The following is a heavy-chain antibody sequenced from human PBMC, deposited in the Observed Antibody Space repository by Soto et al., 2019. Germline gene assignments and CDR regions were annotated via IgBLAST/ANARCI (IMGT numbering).Heavy chain of an antibody. J-gene: IGHJ3*02. CDR2: ISGDSTDR. Sequence: QVQLLESGGGLVRPGGSLRLSCTASKFTVSAYYMAWIRQAPGKGLDWISYISGDSTDRNYADSVKGRFTISRDNAKNSLYLQMSSLTVEDMAVYFCATGQEVRMADIWGQGTMVTVSS. CDR3: ATGQEVRMADI. CDR1: KFTVSAYY. D-gene: IGHD2-15*01. V-gene: IGHV3-11*03.